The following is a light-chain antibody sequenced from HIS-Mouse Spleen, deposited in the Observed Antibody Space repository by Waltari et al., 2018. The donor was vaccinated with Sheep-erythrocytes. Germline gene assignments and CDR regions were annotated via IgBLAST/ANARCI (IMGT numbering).Light chain of an antibody. CDR1: SSNIGNNA. Sequence: QSVLTQPPSVSEAPRQRVTISCSGSSSNIGNNAVNWYQQPPGKAPKLLIYYDDRLPSGVADRCSGSKSGTSASLAISGLQSEDEADYYCAAWDDSLNGWVFGGGTKLTVL. CDR3: AAWDDSLNGWV. CDR2: YDD. V-gene: IGLV1-36*01. J-gene: IGLJ3*02.